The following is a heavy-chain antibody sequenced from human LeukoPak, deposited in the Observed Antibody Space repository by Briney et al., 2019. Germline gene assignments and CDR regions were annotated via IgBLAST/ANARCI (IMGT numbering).Heavy chain of an antibody. CDR2: IYYSGST. CDR3: ARLSGRYYYDNSGYYGD. Sequence: SETLSLTCTVSGGSISTYYWGWIRQPPGKGLEWIGYIYYSGSTNYNPSLKSRVTMSVDTSKNQFSLKLSSVTAADTAVYYCARLSGRYYYDNSGYYGDWGQGTLVTVSS. J-gene: IGHJ4*02. D-gene: IGHD3-22*01. CDR1: GGSISTYY. V-gene: IGHV4-59*08.